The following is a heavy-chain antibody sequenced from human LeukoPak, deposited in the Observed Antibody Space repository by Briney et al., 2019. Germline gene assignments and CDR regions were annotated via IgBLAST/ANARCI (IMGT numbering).Heavy chain of an antibody. V-gene: IGHV4-30-4*01. CDR1: GGSMISADTY. CDR3: ARMGNNTAMDDYYYYYMDV. J-gene: IGHJ6*03. CDR2: FYYNGST. D-gene: IGHD5-18*01. Sequence: SQTLSLTCTVSGGSMISADTYWTWIRQSPGKGLEWIGYFYYNGSTYYNPSLKSRVTISVDTSKNQFSLKLSSVTAADTAVYYCARMGNNTAMDDYYYYYMDVWGKGTTVTVSS.